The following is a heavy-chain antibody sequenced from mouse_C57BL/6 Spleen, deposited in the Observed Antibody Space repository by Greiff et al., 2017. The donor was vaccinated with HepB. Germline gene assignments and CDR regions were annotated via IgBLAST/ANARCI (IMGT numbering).Heavy chain of an antibody. CDR1: GYTFTSYW. J-gene: IGHJ2*01. CDR2: IDPSDSET. V-gene: IGHV1-52*01. Sequence: VQLQQPGAELVRPGSSVKLSCKASGYTFTSYWMHWVKQRPIQGLEWIGNIDPSDSETHYNQKFKDKATLTVDKSSSTAYMQLSSLTSEDSAVYYCARRRGNWGLDYWGQGTTLTVSS. D-gene: IGHD4-1*01. CDR3: ARRRGNWGLDY.